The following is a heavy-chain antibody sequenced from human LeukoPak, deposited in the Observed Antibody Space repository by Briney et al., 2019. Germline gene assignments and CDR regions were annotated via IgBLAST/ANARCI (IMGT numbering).Heavy chain of an antibody. V-gene: IGHV3-48*01. Sequence: GGSLRLSCAASEFPFGTSGMNWFRQAPGKGLEWVSFICSSSAPIYYADSVKGRFTISRDNAKNSLFLQMNSLRVDDTAIYYCGSRWFDWGQGTLVTVSS. J-gene: IGHJ4*02. CDR1: EFPFGTSG. D-gene: IGHD4-23*01. CDR2: ICSSSAPI. CDR3: GSRWFD.